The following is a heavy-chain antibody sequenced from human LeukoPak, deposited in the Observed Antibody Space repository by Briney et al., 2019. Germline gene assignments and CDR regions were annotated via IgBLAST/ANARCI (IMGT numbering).Heavy chain of an antibody. Sequence: RSGGSLRLSCAASGFTFSSYAMHWVRQAPGKGLEWVSAISGSGGSTYYADSVKGRFTISRDNSKNTLYLQMNSLRAEDTAVYYCAKDRGYGSGYLLLCNYWGQGTLVTVSS. CDR1: GFTFSSYA. D-gene: IGHD3-10*01. V-gene: IGHV3-23*01. CDR2: ISGSGGST. CDR3: AKDRGYGSGYLLLCNY. J-gene: IGHJ4*02.